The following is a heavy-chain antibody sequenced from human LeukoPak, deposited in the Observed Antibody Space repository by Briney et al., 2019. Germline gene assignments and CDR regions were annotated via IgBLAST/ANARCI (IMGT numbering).Heavy chain of an antibody. J-gene: IGHJ4*02. CDR3: ARAAYGSGSYYNEGFDY. D-gene: IGHD3-10*01. V-gene: IGHV4-31*03. Sequence: SETLSLTCTVSGGSISSGGYYWSWIRQHPGKGLEWIGYIYYSGSTYYNPSLKSRVTISVDTSKNQFSLKLSSVTAADTAVYYCARAAYGSGSYYNEGFDYWGQGTLVTVSS. CDR1: GGSISSGGYY. CDR2: IYYSGST.